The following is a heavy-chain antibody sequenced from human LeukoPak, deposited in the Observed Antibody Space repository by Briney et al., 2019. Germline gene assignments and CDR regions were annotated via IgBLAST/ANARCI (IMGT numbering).Heavy chain of an antibody. J-gene: IGHJ5*02. D-gene: IGHD2-15*01. CDR1: GGSISSGDYY. V-gene: IGHV4-30-4*01. Sequence: PSETLSLTCTVSGGSISSGDYYWSWIRQPPGKGLEWIGYIYYSGSTYYNPSLKSRVTISVDTSKNQFSLKLSSVTAADTAVYYCAIGPVVVVADNWFDPWGQGTLVTVSS. CDR3: AIGPVVVVADNWFDP. CDR2: IYYSGST.